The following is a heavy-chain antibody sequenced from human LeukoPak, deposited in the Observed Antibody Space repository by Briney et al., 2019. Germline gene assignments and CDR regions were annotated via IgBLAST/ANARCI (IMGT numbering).Heavy chain of an antibody. D-gene: IGHD3-22*01. V-gene: IGHV4-39*07. Sequence: SETLSLTCTVSGGSISSSSYSWSWIRQPPGKGLEWIGEINHSGSTNYNPSLKSRVTISVDTSKNQFSLKLSSVTAADTAVYYCARGRDTYYYDSSGYYWGAFDYYFDYWGQGTLVTVSS. CDR1: GGSISSSSYS. CDR2: INHSGST. J-gene: IGHJ4*02. CDR3: ARGRDTYYYDSSGYYWGAFDYYFDY.